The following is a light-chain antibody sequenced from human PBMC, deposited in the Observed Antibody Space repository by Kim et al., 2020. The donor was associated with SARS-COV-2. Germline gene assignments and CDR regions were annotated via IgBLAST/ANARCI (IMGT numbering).Light chain of an antibody. V-gene: IGLV3-19*01. CDR2: GKY. Sequence: ALGQTVRIACQGDSLRNDSANWYQQKPGQAPVLVIYGKYNRPSGIPGRFSGSSSGDTASLTITGAQAEDEAQYFCDSRDDIGDHVVFGGGTQLTVL. CDR1: SLRNDS. J-gene: IGLJ2*01. CDR3: DSRDDIGDHVV.